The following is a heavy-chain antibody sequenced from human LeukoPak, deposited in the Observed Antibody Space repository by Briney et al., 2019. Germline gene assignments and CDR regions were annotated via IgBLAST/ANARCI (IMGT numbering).Heavy chain of an antibody. J-gene: IGHJ4*02. V-gene: IGHV4-4*07. CDR3: ASAPIAVAGKVFDY. CDR2: IYTSGST. D-gene: IGHD6-19*01. CDR1: GGSISSYY. Sequence: SETLSLTCTVSGGSISSYYWSWIRQPAGKGLEWIGRIYTSGSTNYNPSLKSRVTMLVDTSKNQFSLKLSSVTAADTAVYYCASAPIAVAGKVFDYWGQGTLVTVSS.